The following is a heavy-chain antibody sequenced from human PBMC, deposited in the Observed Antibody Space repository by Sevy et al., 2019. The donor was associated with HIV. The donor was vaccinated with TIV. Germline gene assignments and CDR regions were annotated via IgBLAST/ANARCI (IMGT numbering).Heavy chain of an antibody. D-gene: IGHD3-9*01. Sequence: LSLTCAASGFTSSSYAMSWVRQPPGRGLEWVSTLSDSGVSTYYADSVKGRFTISRDNSKNILYLQMNSLRAEDTAAYYCARDRATSATGTLFDYWGQGTLVTVSS. CDR2: LSDSGVST. CDR3: ARDRATSATGTLFDY. V-gene: IGHV3-23*01. CDR1: GFTSSSYA. J-gene: IGHJ4*02.